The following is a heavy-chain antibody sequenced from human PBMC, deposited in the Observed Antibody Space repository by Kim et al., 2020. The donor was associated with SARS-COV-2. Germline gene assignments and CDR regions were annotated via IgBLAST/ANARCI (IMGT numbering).Heavy chain of an antibody. V-gene: IGHV3-33*01. Sequence: GGSLRLSCAASGFTFSSYGMHWVRQAPGKGLEWVAVIWYDGSNKYYADSVKGRFTISRDNSKNTLYLQMNSLRAEDTAVYYCARDLEFMVRGVTPWFDPWGQGTLVTVSS. CDR3: ARDLEFMVRGVTPWFDP. J-gene: IGHJ5*02. CDR2: IWYDGSNK. D-gene: IGHD3-10*01. CDR1: GFTFSSYG.